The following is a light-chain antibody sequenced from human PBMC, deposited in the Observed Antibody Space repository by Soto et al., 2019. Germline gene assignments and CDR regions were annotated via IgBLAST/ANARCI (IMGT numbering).Light chain of an antibody. J-gene: IGLJ1*01. CDR1: SSDVGAYNY. CDR3: SSYTSRSTPHV. Sequence: QSALTQPASVSGSPGQSITISCTGTSSDVGAYNYVSWYQQHPGKAPKLMIYDVSNRPSGISNRFSGSKSGNTASLTISGLQAEDEADYYCSSYTSRSTPHVFGPGTKVTVL. V-gene: IGLV2-14*01. CDR2: DVS.